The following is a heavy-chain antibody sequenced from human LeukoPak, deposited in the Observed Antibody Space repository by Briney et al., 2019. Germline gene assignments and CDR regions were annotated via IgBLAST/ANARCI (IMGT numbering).Heavy chain of an antibody. CDR3: ARERRVGYYFDS. V-gene: IGHV4-34*01. D-gene: IGHD2-8*01. Sequence: SSKTLSLPCVVYVGSPMGSNWFGIPHPPEKGRDWIGEINHSGSATYNPSLKSRFTISVDTSKNQLSLNLKSVTAADTAVYYCARERRVGYYFDSWGQGTLVTVSS. CDR2: INHSGSA. CDR1: VGSPMGSN. J-gene: IGHJ4*02.